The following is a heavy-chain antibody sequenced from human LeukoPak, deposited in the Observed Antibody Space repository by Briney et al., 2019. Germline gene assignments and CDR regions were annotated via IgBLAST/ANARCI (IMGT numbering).Heavy chain of an antibody. D-gene: IGHD6-13*01. V-gene: IGHV4-59*01. Sequence: ASETLSLTCAVYGGSFSSYYWSWIRQPPGKGLEWIGYIYYSGSTNYNPSLKSRVTISVDTSKNQFSLKLSSVTAADTAVYYCAALGGASSWYGNWFDPWGQGTLVTVSS. J-gene: IGHJ5*02. CDR1: GGSFSSYY. CDR2: IYYSGST. CDR3: AALGGASSWYGNWFDP.